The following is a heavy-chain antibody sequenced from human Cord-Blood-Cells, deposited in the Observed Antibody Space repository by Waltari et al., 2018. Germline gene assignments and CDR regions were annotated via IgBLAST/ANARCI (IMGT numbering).Heavy chain of an antibody. J-gene: IGHJ5*02. CDR2: IDWDDDK. D-gene: IGHD1-1*01. CDR1: GFSLSTSGMC. CDR3: ARGRPTKDWNVWFDP. V-gene: IGHV2-70*01. Sequence: QVTLRESGPALVKPTQTLTLTCTFSGFSLSTSGMCVSWIRTPPGKALEWLALIDWDDDKYYSTSLKTRLTISKDTSKNQVVLTMTNMDPVDTATYYCARGRPTKDWNVWFDPWGQGTLVTVSS.